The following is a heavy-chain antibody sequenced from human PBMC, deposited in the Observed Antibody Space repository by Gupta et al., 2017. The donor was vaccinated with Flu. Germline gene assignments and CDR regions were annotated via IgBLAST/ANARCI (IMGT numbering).Heavy chain of an antibody. Sequence: QVQLQESGPGLAKPSQTLSLTCTVSGGSISSRSCCWSWVRQPAGKGLEWLGRVYSSGSTMYNPSLKSRVTISIDTSKNQLSLSLTSVTAADTAVYDGAREGGKYSKSDFDYWGQGALVTVSS. D-gene: IGHD6-6*01. CDR2: VYSSGST. CDR1: GGSISSRSCC. J-gene: IGHJ4*02. V-gene: IGHV4-61*02. CDR3: AREGGKYSKSDFDY.